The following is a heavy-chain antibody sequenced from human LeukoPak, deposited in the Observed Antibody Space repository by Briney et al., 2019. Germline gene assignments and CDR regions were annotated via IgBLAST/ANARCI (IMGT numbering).Heavy chain of an antibody. CDR1: GFTFSSYA. Sequence: GGSLRLSCAASGFTFSSYAMHWVRQAPGKGLEWVTFISYDGSNKYYADSVKGRFTISRDNSKNTLYVQMNSLRAEDTAVYYCAKSGNDYVWGSYRPDYWGQGTPVTVSS. V-gene: IGHV3-30-3*02. D-gene: IGHD3-16*02. CDR3: AKSGNDYVWGSYRPDY. J-gene: IGHJ4*02. CDR2: ISYDGSNK.